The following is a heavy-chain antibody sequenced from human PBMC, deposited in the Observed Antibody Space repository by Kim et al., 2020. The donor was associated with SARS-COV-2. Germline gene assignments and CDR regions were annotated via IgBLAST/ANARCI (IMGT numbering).Heavy chain of an antibody. J-gene: IGHJ4*02. D-gene: IGHD2-2*01. CDR1: GFTFSSYA. CDR3: AKLKRGVVAHYTNFDY. Sequence: GGSLRLSCAASGFTFSSYAMSWVRQAPGKGLEWVAAISGSGGSTYYADSVKGRFTISRDNSKNTLYLQMNSLRAEDTAVYYCAKLKRGVVAHYTNFDYWGQGTLVTVSS. CDR2: ISGSGGST. V-gene: IGHV3-23*01.